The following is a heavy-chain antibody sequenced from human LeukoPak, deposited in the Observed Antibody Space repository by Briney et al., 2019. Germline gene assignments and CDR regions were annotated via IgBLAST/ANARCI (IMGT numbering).Heavy chain of an antibody. CDR3: ARGFRFRFDP. V-gene: IGHV4-39*01. CDR2: IYYSGST. J-gene: IGHJ5*02. D-gene: IGHD2/OR15-2a*01. CDR1: GGSISSSSYY. Sequence: SETLSLTCTVSGGSISSSSYYWGWIRQPPGKGLEWIGSIYYSGSTYYNPSLKSRVTISVDTSKNQFSLKLSSVTAADTAVYYCARGFRFRFDPWGQGTLVTVSS.